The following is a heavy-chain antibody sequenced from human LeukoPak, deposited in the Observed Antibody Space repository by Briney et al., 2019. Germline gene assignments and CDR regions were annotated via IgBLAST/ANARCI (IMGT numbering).Heavy chain of an antibody. CDR1: GFTFSSYA. J-gene: IGHJ4*02. V-gene: IGHV3-23*01. CDR2: ISGSGGST. CDR3: AKGLLRLGDHYFDY. Sequence: QPGGSLRLSCAASGFTFSSYAMSWVRQAPGKGLEWVSAISGSGGSTYYADSVKGRFTISRDNSKNTLYLQMNSLRAGDTAVYYCAKGLLRLGDHYFDYWGQGTLVTVSS. D-gene: IGHD3-16*01.